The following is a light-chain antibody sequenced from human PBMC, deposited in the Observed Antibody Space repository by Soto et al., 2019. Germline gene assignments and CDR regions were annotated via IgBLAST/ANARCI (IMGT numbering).Light chain of an antibody. J-gene: IGKJ2*03. CDR1: QAIRND. CDR3: LHDALFPYS. V-gene: IGKV1-6*01. Sequence: AIQMTHSPSSLSASVGDTVTFTCRASQAIRNDLGWFQQRPGKPPKLLIYGISILQTGVPSRFSGSGSGTDFTLTISGLQPEDFATYYCLHDALFPYSFGQGTRLEI. CDR2: GIS.